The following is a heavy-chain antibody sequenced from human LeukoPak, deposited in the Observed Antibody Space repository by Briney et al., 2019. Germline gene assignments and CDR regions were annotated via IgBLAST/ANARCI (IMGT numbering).Heavy chain of an antibody. CDR2: ISGSGGST. CDR1: GFTFSSYA. Sequence: GGSLRLSCTASGFTFSSYAMSWVRQAPGKGLEWVSAISGSGGSTYYADSVKGRFTISRDNSKNTLYLQMNSLRAEDTAVYYCAKAFLWFGESDAFDIWGQGTMVTVSS. J-gene: IGHJ3*02. D-gene: IGHD3-10*01. V-gene: IGHV3-23*01. CDR3: AKAFLWFGESDAFDI.